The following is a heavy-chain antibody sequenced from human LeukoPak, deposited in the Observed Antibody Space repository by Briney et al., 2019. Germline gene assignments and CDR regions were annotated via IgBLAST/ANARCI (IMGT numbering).Heavy chain of an antibody. CDR2: SNPSGGST. D-gene: IGHD2-15*01. CDR1: GYTFSNYY. CDR3: ARRECSGGSCYSGI. J-gene: IGHJ4*02. V-gene: IGHV1-46*01. Sequence: ASVKVSCKASGYTFSNYYMDWVRQAPGQGLEWMGTSNPSGGSTSYAQKFQGRVTMTTDTSTSTVYMELSSLRSEDTAVYYCARRECSGGSCYSGIWGQGTLVAVTS.